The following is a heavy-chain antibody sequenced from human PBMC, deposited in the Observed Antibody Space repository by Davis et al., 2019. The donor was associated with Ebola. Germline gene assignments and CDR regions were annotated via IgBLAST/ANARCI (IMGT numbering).Heavy chain of an antibody. V-gene: IGHV1-2*06. CDR1: GYTFTGYY. CDR2: INPYNGGT. CDR3: ARDQTVTTTDYGMDV. Sequence: ASVKVSCKASGYTFTGYYMHWVRRAPGQGLEWMGRINPYNGGTNYAQKLQGRVTMTTDTSTSTAYMELRSLRSDDTAVYYCARDQTVTTTDYGMDVWGKGTTVTVSS. J-gene: IGHJ6*04. D-gene: IGHD4-11*01.